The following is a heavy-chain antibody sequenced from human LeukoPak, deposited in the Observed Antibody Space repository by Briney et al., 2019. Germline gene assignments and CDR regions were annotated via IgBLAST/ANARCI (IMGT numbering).Heavy chain of an antibody. J-gene: IGHJ6*02. Sequence: SVKVSCKASGGTFSSYAISWVRQAPGQGLEWMGGIIPIFGTANYAQKFQGRVTITADESTSTAYMELSSLRSEDTAVYYCARVTYYDFWSGYYLTPYYYYGMDVWGQGATVTVSS. CDR1: GGTFSSYA. V-gene: IGHV1-69*13. CDR2: IIPIFGTA. CDR3: ARVTYYDFWSGYYLTPYYYYGMDV. D-gene: IGHD3-3*01.